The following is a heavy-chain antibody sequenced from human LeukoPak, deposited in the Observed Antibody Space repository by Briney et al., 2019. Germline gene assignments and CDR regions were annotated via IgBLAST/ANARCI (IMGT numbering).Heavy chain of an antibody. CDR1: GFTFSSHW. D-gene: IGHD2-15*01. CDR2: INSDESTT. V-gene: IGHV3-74*01. J-gene: IGHJ4*02. Sequence: GGSLRLSCAASGFTFSSHWMHWVRHAPGKGLVWFSRINSDESTTDYADSVKGRFTISRDNVKNTVYLQMNSLRVEDTAVYYCIRALSGTDDYWGQGTLVTVSP. CDR3: IRALSGTDDY.